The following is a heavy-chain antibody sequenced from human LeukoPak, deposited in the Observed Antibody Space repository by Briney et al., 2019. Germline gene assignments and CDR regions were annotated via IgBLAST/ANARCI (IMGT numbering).Heavy chain of an antibody. J-gene: IGHJ4*02. CDR2: ISYDGSNK. CDR3: AKDISKVVPAALDY. D-gene: IGHD2-2*01. CDR1: GFTFSTFA. V-gene: IGHV3-30*18. Sequence: GGSLRLSCVASGFTFSTFAMTWVRQAPGKGLEWVAVISYDGSNKYYADSVKGRFTISRDNSKNTLYLQMNSLRAEDTAVYYCAKDISKVVPAALDYWGQGTLVTVSS.